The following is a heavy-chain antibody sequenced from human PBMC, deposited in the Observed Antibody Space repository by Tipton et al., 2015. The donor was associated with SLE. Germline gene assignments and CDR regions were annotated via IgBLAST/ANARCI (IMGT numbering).Heavy chain of an antibody. CDR3: ARVVAAAGTAFDI. CDR1: GGSISSYY. Sequence: TLSLTCTVSGGSISSYYWSWIRQPPGKGLEWIGYIYHSGSTYYNPSLKSRVTISVDRSKSQFSLKLSSVTAADTAVYYCARVVAAAGTAFDIWGQGTMVTVSS. CDR2: IYHSGST. D-gene: IGHD6-13*01. V-gene: IGHV4-59*12. J-gene: IGHJ3*02.